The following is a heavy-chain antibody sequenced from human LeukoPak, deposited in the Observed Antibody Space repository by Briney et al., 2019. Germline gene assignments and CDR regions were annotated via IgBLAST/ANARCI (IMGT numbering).Heavy chain of an antibody. CDR1: GFIFNSYG. V-gene: IGHV3-30*02. CDR3: AGERQRYYGDYY. D-gene: IGHD4-17*01. CDR2: IRYDGSNK. Sequence: GGSLRLSCAASGFIFNSYGMHWVRQAPGKGLEWVAFIRYDGSNKYYADSVKGRFTISRDNSKNTLYLQMNSLRVEDTAVYYCAGERQRYYGDYYWGQGTLVTVSS. J-gene: IGHJ4*02.